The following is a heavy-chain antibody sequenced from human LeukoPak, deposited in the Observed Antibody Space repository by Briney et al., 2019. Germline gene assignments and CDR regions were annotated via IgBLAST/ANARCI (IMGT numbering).Heavy chain of an antibody. CDR3: ARLPLTRAFDI. CDR1: GFTFSTYW. Sequence: PGGSLRLSCAASGFTFSTYWMSWVRQAPGKGLEWVANIKEDGTEQYYVDSVGGRFTISRDNAKNSLYLQMNSLRAEDTAVYYCARLPLTRAFDIYGQGTMVTVSS. CDR2: IKEDGTEQ. V-gene: IGHV3-7*03. J-gene: IGHJ3*02. D-gene: IGHD1-26*01.